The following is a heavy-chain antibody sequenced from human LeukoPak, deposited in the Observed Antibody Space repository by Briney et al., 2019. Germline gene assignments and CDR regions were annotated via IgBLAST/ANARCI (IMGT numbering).Heavy chain of an antibody. V-gene: IGHV4-31*03. D-gene: IGHD3-10*01. CDR2: IYYSGST. CDR1: GGSISSGGYY. Sequence: PSETLSLTCTVSGGSISSGGYYWSWIRQHPGKGLEWIGYIYYSGSTYYNPSLKSRVTISVDRSKNQFSLKLSSATAADTAVYYCARIIGLSQVEVWFDPWGQGSLVTVSS. CDR3: ARIIGLSQVEVWFDP. J-gene: IGHJ5*02.